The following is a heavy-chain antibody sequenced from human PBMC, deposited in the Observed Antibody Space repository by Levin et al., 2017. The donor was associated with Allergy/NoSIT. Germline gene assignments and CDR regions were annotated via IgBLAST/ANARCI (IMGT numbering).Heavy chain of an antibody. D-gene: IGHD4-17*01. CDR1: GFTFDDYA. V-gene: IGHV3-9*01. J-gene: IGHJ2*01. CDR2: ISWNSGSI. CDR3: AKDGGRDGGDDGYFDL. Sequence: GGSLRLSCAASGFTFDDYAMHWVRQAPGKGLEWVSGISWNSGSIGYADSVKGRFTISRDNAKNSLYLQMNSLRAEDTALYYCAKDGGRDGGDDGYFDLWGRGTLVTVSS.